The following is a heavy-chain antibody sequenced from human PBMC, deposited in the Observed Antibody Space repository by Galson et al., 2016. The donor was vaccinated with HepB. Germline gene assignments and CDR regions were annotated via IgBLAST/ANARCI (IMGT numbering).Heavy chain of an antibody. V-gene: IGHV3-23*01. CDR2: INGSGGST. D-gene: IGHD1-26*01. CDR3: VTPRVGGSYFMPFDS. Sequence: SLRLSCAASGFTFSSYAMSWVRQAPGKGLEWVPAINGSGGSTYYADSVKGRFTISRDNSEDTVYLQMNSLRPEDSAVYYCVTPRVGGSYFMPFDSWGQGTLVTVSS. CDR1: GFTFSSYA. J-gene: IGHJ4*02.